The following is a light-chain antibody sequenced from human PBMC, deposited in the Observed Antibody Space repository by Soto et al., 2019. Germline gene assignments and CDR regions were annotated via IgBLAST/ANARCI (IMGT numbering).Light chain of an antibody. Sequence: EVMFTQSPGTLSLTPGERATLSCRASQSVSSSYLAWYQQKPGQAPRLLIYGASSRATGIPDRFSGSGSGTEFTLTISSLQSEDFAVYYCQQYNDWWTFGQGTKVDIK. CDR3: QQYNDWWT. V-gene: IGKV3-20*01. J-gene: IGKJ1*01. CDR1: QSVSSSY. CDR2: GAS.